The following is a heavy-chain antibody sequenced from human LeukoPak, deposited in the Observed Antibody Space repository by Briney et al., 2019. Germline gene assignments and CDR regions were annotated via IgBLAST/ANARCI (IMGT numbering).Heavy chain of an antibody. D-gene: IGHD5-18*01. Sequence: GGSLRLSCAASGFTFDDYAMHWVRQAPGKGLEWVSGISWNSGSIGYADSVKGRFTISRDNAKNSLYLQMNSLRAEDTALYYCAKEGDTAMVTWGQGTQVTVSS. CDR3: AKEGDTAMVT. V-gene: IGHV3-9*01. CDR2: ISWNSGSI. CDR1: GFTFDDYA. J-gene: IGHJ4*02.